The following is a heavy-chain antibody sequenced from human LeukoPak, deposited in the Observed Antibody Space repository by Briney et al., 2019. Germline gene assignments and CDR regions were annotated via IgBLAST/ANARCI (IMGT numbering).Heavy chain of an antibody. J-gene: IGHJ6*03. V-gene: IGHV5-51*01. Sequence: GESLKISCKGSGYSFTSYWIGWMRQMPGKGLEWMGTIYPPNSATTYSPSFQRQVTISADTSITTAYLQSSSLKASDTAMYYCARHETYYYGSGSYLSYYYYYMDVWGKGTTVTVSS. CDR1: GYSFTSYW. CDR3: ARHETYYYGSGSYLSYYYYYMDV. D-gene: IGHD3-10*01. CDR2: IYPPNSAT.